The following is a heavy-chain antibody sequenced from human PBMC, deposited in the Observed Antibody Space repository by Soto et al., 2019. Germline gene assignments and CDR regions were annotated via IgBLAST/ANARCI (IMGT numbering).Heavy chain of an antibody. D-gene: IGHD4-17*01. J-gene: IGHJ4*02. CDR2: INGDGNNR. Sequence: VQLVESGGGLVQPGGSLRLSCAASGFTFSSNWMHWVRQAPGKGLVWVSCINGDGNNRNYADSVKGRFTISRDNAKNTLCLQMNSLRVEDTAVYYCVRGAISVTTPLDYWGQGTLVTVSS. CDR1: GFTFSSNW. V-gene: IGHV3-74*01. CDR3: VRGAISVTTPLDY.